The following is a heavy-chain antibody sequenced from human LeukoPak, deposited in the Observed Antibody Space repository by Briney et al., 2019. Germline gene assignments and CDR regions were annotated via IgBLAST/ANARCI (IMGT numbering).Heavy chain of an antibody. CDR2: IYHSGST. V-gene: IGHV4-4*02. J-gene: IGHJ4*02. Sequence: PSETLSLTCGVSGGSISSSNWWSWVRQPPGKGLEWIGEIYHSGSTNYNPSLKSRVTISVDKAKDQFSLKLNSVTVADTAVYYCVRAVPVAGSFDYWGQGTLVTVSS. CDR1: GGSISSSNW. D-gene: IGHD6-19*01. CDR3: VRAVPVAGSFDY.